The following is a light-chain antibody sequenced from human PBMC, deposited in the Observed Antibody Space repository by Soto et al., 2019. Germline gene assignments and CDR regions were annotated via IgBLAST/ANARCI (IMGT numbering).Light chain of an antibody. CDR1: QSISST. CDR2: GTS. Sequence: ELGMTQSPATLSVSPGERATLFGMASQSISSTLAWYQQKSCQAPRLLIYGTSNRSTGIPARLSGSGSGTEFAITISSLQSEDFAVYYCQQYDHCYPLTSGCGTKVEIK. J-gene: IGKJ4*01. V-gene: IGKV3-15*01. CDR3: QQYDHCYPLT.